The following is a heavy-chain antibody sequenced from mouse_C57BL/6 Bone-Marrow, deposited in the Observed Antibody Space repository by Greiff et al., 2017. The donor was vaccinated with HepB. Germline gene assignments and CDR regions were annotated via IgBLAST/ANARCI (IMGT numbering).Heavy chain of an antibody. CDR3: ARRLYSSPFAY. D-gene: IGHD1-1*01. J-gene: IGHJ3*01. V-gene: IGHV5-12*01. Sequence: EVKVVESGGGLVQPGGSLKLSCAASGFTFSDYYMYWVRQTPEKRLEWVAYISNGGGSTYYPDTVKGRFTLSRDNAKNTLYLQMSRLKSEDTAMYYCARRLYSSPFAYWGQGTLVTVSA. CDR1: GFTFSDYY. CDR2: ISNGGGST.